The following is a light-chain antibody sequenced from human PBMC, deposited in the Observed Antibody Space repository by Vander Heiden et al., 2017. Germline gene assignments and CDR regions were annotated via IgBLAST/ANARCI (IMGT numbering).Light chain of an antibody. V-gene: IGKV1-12*01. CDR1: QDISSW. CDR3: QQANIVPCT. Sequence: DIQMTQSPYILSASVGERATITCRASQDISSWLAWYQQKPGKAPKLLIYAASNWQSGVPSRFSGSGSGTDFTLTISSLQPEDVATYYCQQANIVPCTFGPGTIVDVK. J-gene: IGKJ3*01. CDR2: AAS.